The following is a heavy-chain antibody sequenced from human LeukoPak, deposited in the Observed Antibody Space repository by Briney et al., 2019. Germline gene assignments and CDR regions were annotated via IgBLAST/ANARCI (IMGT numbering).Heavy chain of an antibody. CDR3: ARAKDPPGGAFDI. CDR2: ISSSGSPT. CDR1: GFTFSDYY. Sequence: GGSLRLSCAASGFTFSDYYMSWIRQAPGKGLEWVSYISSSGSPTYYADPVKGRFTLSRDNAKNSLYLQMNSLRAEDTAVYYCARAKDPPGGAFDIWGQGTMVTVSS. D-gene: IGHD3-10*01. J-gene: IGHJ3*02. V-gene: IGHV3-11*01.